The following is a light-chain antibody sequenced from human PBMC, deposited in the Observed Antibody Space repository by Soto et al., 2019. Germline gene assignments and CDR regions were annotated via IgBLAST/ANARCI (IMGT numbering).Light chain of an antibody. V-gene: IGKV3-20*01. CDR1: QTITNNY. Sequence: EVVLAQSPGTLSLSPGESVNLSCRASQTITNNYVDWYQQKPGQAPRLLISAAASRAAGVPDRFSGSGSGTDFTLSISSLEPEDFAVYYCQQYGASPPYTFGQGTKLEIK. CDR3: QQYGASPPYT. J-gene: IGKJ2*01. CDR2: AAA.